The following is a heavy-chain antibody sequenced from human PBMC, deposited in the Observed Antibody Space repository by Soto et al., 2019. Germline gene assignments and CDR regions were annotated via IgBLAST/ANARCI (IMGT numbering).Heavy chain of an antibody. CDR2: MNPNSGNT. CDR1: GGTFSSYA. D-gene: IGHD2-15*01. V-gene: IGHV1-8*02. Sequence: ASVKVSCKASGGTFSSYAISWVRQAPGQGLEWMGWMNPNSGNTGYAQKFQGRVTMTRNTSISTAYMELSSLRSEDTAVYYCARGRLLYAFDIWGQGTMVTVS. CDR3: ARGRLLYAFDI. J-gene: IGHJ3*02.